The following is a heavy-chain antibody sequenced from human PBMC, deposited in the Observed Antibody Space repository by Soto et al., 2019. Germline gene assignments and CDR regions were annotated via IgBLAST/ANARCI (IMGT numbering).Heavy chain of an antibody. D-gene: IGHD5-12*01. V-gene: IGHV6-1*01. J-gene: IGHJ6*02. Sequence: TLSLTCAISGDSVSSNSAAWNWIRQSPSRGLEWLGRTYYRSKWYNDYAVSVKSRITINPDTSRNQFSLQLNSVTPEDTAVYYCARDISGQMGYYYYDGMDVWGQGTTVTVSS. CDR3: ARDISGQMGYYYYDGMDV. CDR1: GDSVSSNSAA. CDR2: TYYRSKWYN.